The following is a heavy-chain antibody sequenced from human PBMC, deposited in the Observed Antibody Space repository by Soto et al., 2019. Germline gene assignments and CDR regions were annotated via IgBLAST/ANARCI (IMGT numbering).Heavy chain of an antibody. D-gene: IGHD1-26*01. CDR3: ASLPSGELPVFFDY. J-gene: IGHJ4*02. CDR1: GGSFSGYY. CDR2: INHSGST. V-gene: IGHV4-34*01. Sequence: SETLSLTCAVYGGSFSGYYWSWIRQPPGKGLEWIGEINHSGSTNSNPSLKSRVTISVDTSKNQFSLKLSSVTAADTAVYYCASLPSGELPVFFDYWGQGTLVTVSS.